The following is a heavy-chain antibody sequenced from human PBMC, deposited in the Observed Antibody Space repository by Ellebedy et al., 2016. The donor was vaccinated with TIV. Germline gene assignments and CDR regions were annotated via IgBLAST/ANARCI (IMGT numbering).Heavy chain of an antibody. CDR3: ARDSSGYCSSTSCYAPYNWFDP. Sequence: GGSLRLXXAASGFTFSSYAMSWVRQAPGKGLEWVSAISGSGGSTYYADSVKGRFTISRDNSKNSLYLQMNSLRAEDTAVYYCARDSSGYCSSTSCYAPYNWFDPWGQGTLVTVSS. V-gene: IGHV3-23*01. CDR1: GFTFSSYA. J-gene: IGHJ5*02. CDR2: ISGSGGST. D-gene: IGHD2-2*01.